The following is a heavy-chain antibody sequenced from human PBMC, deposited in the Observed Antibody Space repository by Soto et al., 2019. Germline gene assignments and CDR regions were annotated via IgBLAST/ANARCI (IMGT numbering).Heavy chain of an antibody. Sequence: GASVKVSWKASGYTFTSYGISWVRQAPGQGLEWMGWISAYNGNTNYAQKLQGSVTMTTDTSTSTAYMELRSLRSDDTAVYYCARGWDIVVVDYYYGMDVWGQGTTVTVSS. J-gene: IGHJ6*02. D-gene: IGHD2-2*01. CDR3: ARGWDIVVVDYYYGMDV. CDR1: GYTFTSYG. V-gene: IGHV1-18*01. CDR2: ISAYNGNT.